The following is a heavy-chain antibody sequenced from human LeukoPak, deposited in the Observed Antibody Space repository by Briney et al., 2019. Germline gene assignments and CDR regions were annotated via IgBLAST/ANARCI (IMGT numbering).Heavy chain of an antibody. CDR2: IYYSGNT. V-gene: IGHV4-59*01. D-gene: IGHD3-22*01. Sequence: SETLSLTCTVSGGSISSYYWSWIRQPPGKGLEWIGYIYYSGNTNYNPSLKSRVSISMDTSKNQFSLQLSSVTAADTAVYYCARDRDSSGLRDFDLWGRGTLVTVSA. CDR1: GGSISSYY. CDR3: ARDRDSSGLRDFDL. J-gene: IGHJ2*01.